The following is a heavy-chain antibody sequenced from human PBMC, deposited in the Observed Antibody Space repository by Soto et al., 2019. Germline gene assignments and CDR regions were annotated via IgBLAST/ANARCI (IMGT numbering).Heavy chain of an antibody. D-gene: IGHD6-19*01. V-gene: IGHV3-30*04. CDR3: ARDPSPYTSGWYGIGF. CDR2: ISYDGTNK. Sequence: GGSLRLSCAASGFMFSAYAMLWVRQAPGKGLEWVAAISYDGTNKYYADSIKGRFTISRDNSANTLFLQVNSLRREDTAMYYCARDPSPYTSGWYGIGFWGHGTLVTVSS. J-gene: IGHJ4*01. CDR1: GFMFSAYA.